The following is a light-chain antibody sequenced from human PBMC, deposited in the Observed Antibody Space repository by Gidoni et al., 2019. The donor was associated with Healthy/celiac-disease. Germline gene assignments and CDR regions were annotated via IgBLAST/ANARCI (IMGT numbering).Light chain of an antibody. CDR1: SSDFGGYNY. J-gene: IGLJ2*01. CDR2: DVS. Sequence: QSALPQPASVSGSPGQSITISCTGTSSDFGGYNYVSWYQQHPGKAPKLMIYDVSNRPSGVSNRFSGSKSGNTASLTISGLQAEDEADYYCSSYTSSSTLGVVFGGGTKLTVL. CDR3: SSYTSSSTLGVV. V-gene: IGLV2-14*01.